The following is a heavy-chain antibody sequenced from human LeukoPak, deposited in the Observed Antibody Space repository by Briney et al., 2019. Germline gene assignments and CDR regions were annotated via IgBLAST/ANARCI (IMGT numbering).Heavy chain of an antibody. D-gene: IGHD6-13*01. CDR1: GGSISSYY. J-gene: IGHJ4*02. Sequence: KASETLSLTCIVSGGSISSYYWSWIRQPPGKGLEWIGYIYSSGSTKYNPSLKSRVTISVDTSKNQFSLKMSSVTAADTAVYYCARHELTSSWYPAFLDFWGQGTLVTVSS. V-gene: IGHV4-59*08. CDR2: IYSSGST. CDR3: ARHELTSSWYPAFLDF.